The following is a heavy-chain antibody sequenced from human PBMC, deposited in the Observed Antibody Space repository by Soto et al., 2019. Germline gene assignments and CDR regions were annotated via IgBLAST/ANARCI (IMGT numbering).Heavy chain of an antibody. J-gene: IGHJ6*02. V-gene: IGHV1-2*04. Sequence: QVQLVQSGAEVKKPGASVKISCKPSGYTFSNYYMHWVRQAPGQGLEWMGWINPNSGGTNYAQKFQGWVTMTRDTSISTAYMELSRLRSDDTAVYYCARAEVGATDYYYGMDVWGQGTTVTVSS. CDR3: ARAEVGATDYYYGMDV. CDR1: GYTFSNYY. D-gene: IGHD1-26*01. CDR2: INPNSGGT.